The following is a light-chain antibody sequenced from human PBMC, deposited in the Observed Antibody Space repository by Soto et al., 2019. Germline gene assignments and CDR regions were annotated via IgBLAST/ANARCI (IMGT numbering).Light chain of an antibody. J-gene: IGLJ2*01. CDR1: SGHSSYA. CDR2: LNSDGSH. Sequence: QPVLTQSPSASASLGASVKLTCTLSSGHSSYAIAWHQQQPEKGPRYLMKLNSDGSHSKGDGIPDRFSGSSSGAERYLTISSRQSEDEADYYCQTWGTGTVVLGGGTKLTVL. CDR3: QTWGTGTVV. V-gene: IGLV4-69*01.